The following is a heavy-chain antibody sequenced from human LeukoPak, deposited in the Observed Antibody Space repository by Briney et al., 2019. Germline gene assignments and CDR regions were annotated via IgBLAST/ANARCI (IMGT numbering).Heavy chain of an antibody. J-gene: IGHJ5*02. CDR1: GYTFTGYY. CDR2: INPNSGGT. D-gene: IGHD3-22*01. V-gene: IGHV1-2*04. CDR3: ARDGDYYDSSGYYNWFDP. Sequence: ASVKVPCKASGYTFTGYYMHWVRQAPGQGLEWMGWINPNSGGTNYAQKFQGWVTMTRDTSISTAYMELSRLRSDDTAVYYCARDGDYYDSSGYYNWFDPWGQGTLVTVSS.